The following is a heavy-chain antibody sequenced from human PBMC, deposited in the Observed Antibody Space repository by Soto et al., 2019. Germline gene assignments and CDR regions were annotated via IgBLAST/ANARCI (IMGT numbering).Heavy chain of an antibody. V-gene: IGHV1-69*12. CDR3: ARGVTSYGDQAYFDL. CDR2: IIPIFDTA. J-gene: IGHJ2*01. CDR1: GGTFNTYA. Sequence: QVQLVQSGAEVKKPGSSVKVSCKTSGGTFNTYAISWVRQAPGQGLEWMGGIIPIFDTASYAQKFQGGVTDXXDXAXVTAYTGPSSLRSADTGVSYCARGVTSYGDQAYFDLWGRGTLVIVSS. D-gene: IGHD4-17*01.